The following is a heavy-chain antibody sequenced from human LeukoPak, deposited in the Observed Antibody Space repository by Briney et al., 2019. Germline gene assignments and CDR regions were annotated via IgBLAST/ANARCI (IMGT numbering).Heavy chain of an antibody. CDR2: IYTSGSS. D-gene: IGHD6-13*01. CDR3: ARYNSAAGTLDY. Sequence: SETLSLTCTVSGGSISSGSYHWSWIRQPAGKGLEWIGRIYTSGSSNFNPSLKSRVTMSVNTSKNQFSLKLSSVTAADTAVYYCARYNSAAGTLDYWGQGTLVTVSS. CDR1: GGSISSGSYH. J-gene: IGHJ4*02. V-gene: IGHV4-61*02.